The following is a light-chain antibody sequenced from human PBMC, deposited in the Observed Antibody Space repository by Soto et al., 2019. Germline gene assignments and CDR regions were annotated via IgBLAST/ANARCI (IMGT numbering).Light chain of an antibody. Sequence: EFVLTQSPGTLSLSPGERATLSCRASQSVSSSFLAWYQQKPGQAPSILIYGASTRATGIPDRFSGSWSGTDFTLTISRLEPEDFAVYYCQQYGSSPPLTFGGGTKVEIK. CDR2: GAS. CDR1: QSVSSSF. CDR3: QQYGSSPPLT. V-gene: IGKV3-20*01. J-gene: IGKJ4*01.